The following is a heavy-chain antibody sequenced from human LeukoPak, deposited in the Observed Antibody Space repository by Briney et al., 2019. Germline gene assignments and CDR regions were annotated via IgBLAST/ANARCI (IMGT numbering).Heavy chain of an antibody. CDR1: GVSISTYF. CDR3: ARGARDTGRAFDL. D-gene: IGHD3-10*01. Sequence: SGTLSLTCTVPGVSISTYFWSWIRQPPGKGLEWIGYAYYSGNTNYNPSLQSRVTISIDTPKKYFSLKLTSLTAADTAFYYCARGARDTGRAFDLWGQGTMVTVSS. CDR2: AYYSGNT. J-gene: IGHJ3*01. V-gene: IGHV4-59*01.